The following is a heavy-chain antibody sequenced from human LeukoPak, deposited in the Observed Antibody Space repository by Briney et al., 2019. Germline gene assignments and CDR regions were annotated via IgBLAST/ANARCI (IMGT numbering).Heavy chain of an antibody. CDR1: GFTFDDYG. Sequence: PGGSLRLSCAASGFTFDDYGMSWVRQAPGKGLEWVSYISTGSSTIYYADSVKGRFTISRDNAKNSLYLQMNSLRAEDTAVYYCARDPTRPTGPPYSMDVWGQGTTVTVSS. CDR3: ARDPTRPTGPPYSMDV. D-gene: IGHD1-14*01. J-gene: IGHJ6*02. CDR2: ISTGSSTI. V-gene: IGHV3-48*04.